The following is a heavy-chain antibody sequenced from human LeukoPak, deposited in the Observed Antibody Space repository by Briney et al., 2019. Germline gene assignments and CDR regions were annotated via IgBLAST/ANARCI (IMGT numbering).Heavy chain of an antibody. D-gene: IGHD3-10*01. CDR3: ARDLKPYYGSGNDAFDI. V-gene: IGHV3-23*01. CDR2: ISGSGGST. J-gene: IGHJ3*02. Sequence: PGGSLRLSCAASGFTFSSYAMSWVRQAPGKGLEWVSAISGSGGSTYYADSVKGRFTISRDNSKNTLYLQMNSLRDEDTAVYYCARDLKPYYGSGNDAFDIWGQGTMVTVSS. CDR1: GFTFSSYA.